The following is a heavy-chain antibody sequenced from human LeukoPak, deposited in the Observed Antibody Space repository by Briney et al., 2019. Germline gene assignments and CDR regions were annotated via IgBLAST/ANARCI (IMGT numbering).Heavy chain of an antibody. V-gene: IGHV3-33*01. J-gene: IGHJ6*02. Sequence: PRRSLRLSCAASGFTFSGYGMHWVRQAPGKGLEWVAVIYYDGNNKYYADSVKGRFTISRDNPKNTLYLQMNSLRAEDTAVYYCARWGSGTYNAYDHYGMDVWGQGTTVTVSS. CDR1: GFTFSGYG. CDR3: ARWGSGTYNAYDHYGMDV. CDR2: IYYDGNNK. D-gene: IGHD3-10*01.